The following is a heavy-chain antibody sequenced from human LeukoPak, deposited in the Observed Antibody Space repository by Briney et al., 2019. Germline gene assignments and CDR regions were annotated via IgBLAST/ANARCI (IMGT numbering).Heavy chain of an antibody. J-gene: IGHJ5*02. Sequence: SETLSLTCAVYGGSFSGYYWGWIRQPPGKGLEWIGSIYYSGSTYYNPSLKSRVTISVDTSKNQFSLKLSSVTAADTAVYYCARATADSSGYYLALYNWFDPWGQGTLVTVSS. V-gene: IGHV4-34*01. CDR3: ARATADSSGYYLALYNWFDP. CDR2: IYYSGST. D-gene: IGHD3-22*01. CDR1: GGSFSGYY.